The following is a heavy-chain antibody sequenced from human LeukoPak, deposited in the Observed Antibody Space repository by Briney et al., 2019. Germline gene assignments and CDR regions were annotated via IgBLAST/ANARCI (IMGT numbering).Heavy chain of an antibody. J-gene: IGHJ3*02. V-gene: IGHV4-59*01. CDR2: VFYSGYA. D-gene: IGHD3-10*01. Sequence: SETLSLTCTVSNDSLGTSYWCWLRQPPGKRLEWIGNVFYSGYANYNPSLKSRVTISIDTSKNQFSLSLTSVSAADTAVYYCAKEADRADAFDIWGQGTMVTVSS. CDR3: AKEADRADAFDI. CDR1: NDSLGTSY.